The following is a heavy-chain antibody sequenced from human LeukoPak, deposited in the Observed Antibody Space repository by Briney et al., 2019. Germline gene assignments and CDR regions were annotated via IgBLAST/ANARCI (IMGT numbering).Heavy chain of an antibody. V-gene: IGHV6-1*01. Sequence: SQALSLTCAISGDSVSSNSAAWNWIRQSPSRGLVWLGRTNYRSEWYNDYAVSVKSRISINTDTSKNQFSLQLNSVTPEDTAVYYCARMYSSGWPFDYWGQGSLVTVSS. CDR2: TNYRSEWYN. CDR3: ARMYSSGWPFDY. J-gene: IGHJ4*02. D-gene: IGHD6-19*01. CDR1: GDSVSSNSAA.